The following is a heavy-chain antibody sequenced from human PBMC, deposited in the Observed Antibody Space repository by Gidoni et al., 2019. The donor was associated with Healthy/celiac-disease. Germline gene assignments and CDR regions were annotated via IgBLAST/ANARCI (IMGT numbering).Heavy chain of an antibody. CDR3: ASTSLPYYDYVWGSYRDY. CDR2: ISSSSSYI. D-gene: IGHD3-16*02. J-gene: IGHJ4*02. CDR1: GFSFRSYS. Sequence: EVQLVESGGGLVKPGGSLSLSCAASGFSFRSYSMNWVRQAPGKVLEWVSSISSSSSYIYYADSVKGRFTISRDNAKNSLYLQMNSLRAEDTAVYYCASTSLPYYDYVWGSYRDYWGQGTLVTVSS. V-gene: IGHV3-21*01.